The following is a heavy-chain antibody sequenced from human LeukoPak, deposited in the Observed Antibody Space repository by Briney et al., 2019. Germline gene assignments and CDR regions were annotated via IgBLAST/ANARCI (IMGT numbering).Heavy chain of an antibody. V-gene: IGHV4-4*07. CDR1: GGSMNSYY. CDR3: ARDASGWTGDYFDY. D-gene: IGHD6-19*01. CDR2: IYSSGST. J-gene: IGHJ4*02. Sequence: SETLSLTCSASGGSMNSYYWTWIRQPAGKGLEWIGRIYSSGSTNHNPSLKGRVTMSLDTSKNQFSLKVNSATAADTAVYYCARDASGWTGDYFDYWGQGILVTVSS.